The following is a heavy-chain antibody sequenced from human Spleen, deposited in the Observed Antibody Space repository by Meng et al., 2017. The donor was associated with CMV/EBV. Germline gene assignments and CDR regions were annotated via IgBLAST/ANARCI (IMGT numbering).Heavy chain of an antibody. J-gene: IGHJ4*02. CDR2: INTDANER. CDR1: GFPFSDYN. D-gene: IGHD3-10*01. CDR3: ARDRDWELFDY. Sequence: DVQLGESGGGFVQLGGSLRLCCAVSGFPFSDYNMHWVRQAQGKGLVWVSRINTDANERTYEDSVKGRFSITRDNAKNTVFLQMNSLRAEDTAIYYCARDRDWELFDYWGQGILVTVSS. V-gene: IGHV3-74*03.